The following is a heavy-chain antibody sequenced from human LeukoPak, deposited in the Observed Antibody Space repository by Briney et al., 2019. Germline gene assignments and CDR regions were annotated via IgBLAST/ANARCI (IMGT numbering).Heavy chain of an antibody. CDR2: ISGSGGST. Sequence: GRSLRLSCAASGFTFSSCAMHWVRQAPGKGLEWVSAISGSGGSTYYADSVKGRFTISRDNSKNTLYLQMNSLRAEDTAVYYCATSPALYSSSWYGYYYYGMDVWGQGTTVTVSS. V-gene: IGHV3-23*01. J-gene: IGHJ6*02. D-gene: IGHD6-13*01. CDR3: ATSPALYSSSWYGYYYYGMDV. CDR1: GFTFSSCA.